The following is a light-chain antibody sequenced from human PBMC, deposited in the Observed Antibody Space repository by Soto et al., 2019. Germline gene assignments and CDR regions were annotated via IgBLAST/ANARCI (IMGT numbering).Light chain of an antibody. CDR1: QSLSSSL. CDR3: HHYATSHYN. Sequence: EIVLTQSPGTLSLSPGERATLSCRASQSLSSSLLVWYQQRPGQSPRLLLYGASNRATGIPDRFSGSGSVTHFTLNISILEPEDFAVYYCHHYATSHYNFGNGNNLHIK. V-gene: IGKV3-20*01. J-gene: IGKJ2*01. CDR2: GAS.